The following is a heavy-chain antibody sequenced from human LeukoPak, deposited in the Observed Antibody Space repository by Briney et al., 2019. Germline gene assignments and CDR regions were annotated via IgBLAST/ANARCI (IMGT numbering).Heavy chain of an antibody. CDR2: IRYDGSNK. Sequence: GGSLRLSCAASGFTFSSYGMHWVRQAPGKGLEWVAFIRYDGSNKYYADSVKGRFTISRDNSKNTLYLQMNSLRAEDTAVYYCARDGGSTMVRGFDYWGQGTLVTVSS. CDR3: ARDGGSTMVRGFDY. D-gene: IGHD3-10*01. CDR1: GFTFSSYG. V-gene: IGHV3-30*02. J-gene: IGHJ4*02.